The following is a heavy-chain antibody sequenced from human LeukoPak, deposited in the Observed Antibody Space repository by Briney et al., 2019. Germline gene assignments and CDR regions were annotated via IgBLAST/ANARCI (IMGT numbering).Heavy chain of an antibody. J-gene: IGHJ3*02. CDR1: GFTFSSYW. V-gene: IGHV3-7*01. Sequence: GGSLRLSCAASGFTFSSYWMSWVRQAPGKGLEWLANIKQDGSEKYYVDSVKDRFTISRDNAQNLVYLQLNSLRADDTAVYYCAGGAGWTSDIWGQGTLVIVSS. CDR2: IKQDGSEK. CDR3: AGGAGWTSDI. D-gene: IGHD6-19*01.